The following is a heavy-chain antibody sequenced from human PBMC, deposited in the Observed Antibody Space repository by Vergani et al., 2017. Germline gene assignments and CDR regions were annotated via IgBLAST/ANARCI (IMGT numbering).Heavy chain of an antibody. CDR1: GFTFSSYE. CDR2: ISSSGSTI. V-gene: IGHV3-48*03. D-gene: IGHD3-10*01. Sequence: EVQLVESGGGLVQPGGSLRLSCAASGFTFSSYEMNWVRQAPGKGLEWVSYISSSGSTIYYADSVKGRFTISRDNAKNSLYLQMNSLRAEDTAVYYCARGNYYGSGTYVDPWGQGTLVTVSS. CDR3: ARGNYYGSGTYVDP. J-gene: IGHJ5*02.